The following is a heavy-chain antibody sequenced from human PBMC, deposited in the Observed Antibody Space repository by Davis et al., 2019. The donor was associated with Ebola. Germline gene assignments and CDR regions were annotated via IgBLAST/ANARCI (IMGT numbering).Heavy chain of an antibody. CDR1: GYTFTSYA. V-gene: IGHV1-3*01. Sequence: ASVKVSCKASGYTFTSYAMHWVRQAPGQRLEWMGWINAGNGNTKYSQKFQGRVTMTTDTSTSTAYMELSRLRSDDTAVYYCARDSSGWYGYGMDVWGKGTTVTVSS. J-gene: IGHJ6*04. CDR2: INAGNGNT. D-gene: IGHD6-19*01. CDR3: ARDSSGWYGYGMDV.